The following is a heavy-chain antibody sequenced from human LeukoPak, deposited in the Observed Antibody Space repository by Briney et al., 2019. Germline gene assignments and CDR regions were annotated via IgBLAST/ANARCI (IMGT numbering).Heavy chain of an antibody. CDR1: GFSFSGYS. J-gene: IGHJ4*02. V-gene: IGHV3-48*01. CDR2: ISSSGITI. Sequence: QPGGSLRLSCAASGFSFSGYSRNWVRQAPGKGLEWVSYISSSGITIYYGDSMKGRFTVPRDNAKNSLSLQMNSLRAEDTAVYYCARSRSGYPFDYWGQGTLVTVSS. D-gene: IGHD5-12*01. CDR3: ARSRSGYPFDY.